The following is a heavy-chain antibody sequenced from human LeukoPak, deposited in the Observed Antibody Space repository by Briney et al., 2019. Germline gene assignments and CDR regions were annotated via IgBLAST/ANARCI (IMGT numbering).Heavy chain of an antibody. V-gene: IGHV3-21*01. D-gene: IGHD3-10*01. CDR3: ARVGYYGSGSNPASYYFDY. CDR1: GFTFSSYS. CDR2: ISSSSSYI. J-gene: IGHJ4*02. Sequence: GGSLRLSCAASGFTFSSYSMNWVRQAPGKGLEWVSSISSSSSYIYYADSVKGRFTISRDNAKNSLYLQMNSLRAEDTAVYYCARVGYYGSGSNPASYYFDYWGQGTLVTVSS.